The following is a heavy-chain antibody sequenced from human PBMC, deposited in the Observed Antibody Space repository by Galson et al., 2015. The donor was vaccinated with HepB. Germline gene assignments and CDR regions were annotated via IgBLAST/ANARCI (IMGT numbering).Heavy chain of an antibody. J-gene: IGHJ4*02. V-gene: IGHV3-7*01. Sequence: SLRLSCAGSGFNSSIFWMSWVRQAPGKGLEWVANIKQDGREKYYEGPVKGRFTISRDNAGNSLYLQMNSLRGEDTALYYCARSSGGYFDSWGQGILVTVSS. D-gene: IGHD1-26*01. CDR3: ARSSGGYFDS. CDR1: GFNSSIFW. CDR2: IKQDGREK.